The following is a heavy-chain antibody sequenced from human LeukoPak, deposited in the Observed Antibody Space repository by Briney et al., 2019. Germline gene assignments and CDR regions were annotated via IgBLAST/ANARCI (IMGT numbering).Heavy chain of an antibody. CDR1: GFTFSSSA. Sequence: GGSLRLSCAASGFTFSSSAMSWVRQAPGKGLEWVSAISNNGGYTYYADSVKGRFTISRDNSKSTLCLQMNSLRAEDTAVYYCAKQLGYCSDGSCYFPYWGQGTLVTVSS. D-gene: IGHD2-15*01. V-gene: IGHV3-23*01. J-gene: IGHJ4*02. CDR2: ISNNGGYT. CDR3: AKQLGYCSDGSCYFPY.